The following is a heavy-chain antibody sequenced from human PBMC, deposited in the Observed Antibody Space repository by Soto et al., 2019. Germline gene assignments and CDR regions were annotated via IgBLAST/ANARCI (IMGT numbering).Heavy chain of an antibody. D-gene: IGHD2-2*01. V-gene: IGHV3-30-3*01. Sequence: QVQLVESGGGVVQPGRSLRLSCAASGFTFSNNALHWVRQAPGKGLEWVAGLSDDGSKTYYAESVKGRFTISRDNSKSTMFLQMSGLRPDDTAVYYCATDYLYHGEGAEFWGQGTLLTVSS. CDR2: LSDDGSKT. J-gene: IGHJ4*02. CDR3: ATDYLYHGEGAEF. CDR1: GFTFSNNA.